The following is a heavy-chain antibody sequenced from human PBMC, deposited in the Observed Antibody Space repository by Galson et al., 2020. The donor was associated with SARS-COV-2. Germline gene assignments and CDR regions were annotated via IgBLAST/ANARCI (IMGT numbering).Heavy chain of an antibody. CDR1: GFNFRLSA. CDR3: VKGTGYTGNYRHLQYYFDY. D-gene: IGHD1-26*01. CDR2: ISGSGGST. J-gene: IGHJ4*02. V-gene: IGHV3-23*01. Sequence: GESLKISCTASGFNFRLSAMGWVRQAPGKGLEWVSVISGSGGSTYYADSVKGRITMSRDNSKNMVFMQMDSLRGEDTAVYYCVKGTGYTGNYRHLQYYFDYWGQGSLVTVAS.